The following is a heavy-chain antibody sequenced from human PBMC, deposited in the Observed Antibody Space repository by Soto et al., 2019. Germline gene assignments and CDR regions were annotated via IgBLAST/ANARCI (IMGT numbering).Heavy chain of an antibody. CDR3: VSQRTTVPTQAYFDY. CDR1: GGSVTNSSYY. Sequence: SETLSLTCTVSGGSVTNSSYYWGWIRQSPGKGLEWIGSVYYRGRSYSKSSVKSRVTISVDTSKNRFSLSLNSVTASDTAVYFCVSQRTTVPTQAYFDYWGPGDMVTVSS. D-gene: IGHD4-17*01. J-gene: IGHJ4*02. CDR2: VYYRGRS. V-gene: IGHV4-39*01.